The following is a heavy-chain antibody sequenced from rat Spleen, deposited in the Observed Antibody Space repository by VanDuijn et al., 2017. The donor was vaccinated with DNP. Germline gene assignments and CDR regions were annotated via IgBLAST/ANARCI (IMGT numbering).Heavy chain of an antibody. D-gene: IGHD1-12*01. Sequence: EVQLVESGGGLVQPGRSMKLSCAASGFTFSDYYMAWVRQAPKKGLEWVTFISYDGGNTYYRDSVKGRFTISRDNAKSTLYLQMDSLRSEDTATYYCTRHRTIMPYYYAMDAWGQGASVTVSS. CDR2: ISYDGGNT. V-gene: IGHV5-25*01. J-gene: IGHJ4*01. CDR3: TRHRTIMPYYYAMDA. CDR1: GFTFSDYY.